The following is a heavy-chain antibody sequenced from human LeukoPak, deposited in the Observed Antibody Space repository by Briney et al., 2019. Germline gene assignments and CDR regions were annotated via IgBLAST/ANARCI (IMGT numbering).Heavy chain of an antibody. CDR1: GYTFTNYY. CDR3: ARGGVVVTASVDY. J-gene: IGHJ4*02. D-gene: IGHD2-21*02. CDR2: INPSGGYT. Sequence: ASVKVSCKASGYTFTNYYMHWVRQAPGHRLEWMGVINPSGGYTTYAQRPQGRVTMTRDTSTSTVYMDLRSLRSEDTAVYYCARGGVVVTASVDYWGQGTLVTVSS. V-gene: IGHV1-46*01.